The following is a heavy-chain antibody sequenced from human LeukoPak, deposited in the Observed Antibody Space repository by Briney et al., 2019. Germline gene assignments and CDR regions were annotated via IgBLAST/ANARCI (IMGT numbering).Heavy chain of an antibody. J-gene: IGHJ4*02. CDR2: IWYDGSNK. V-gene: IGHV3-33*01. Sequence: PAESLTLSCAASAFTSTSLCMHCVRHAPGKGLEWVAVIWYDGSNKYYADYVQGRFTITRDNSKSTLYLEMNSLRAEDTAVYYCARDLSRDIVVVRGAGVVVGSHFDFWGQGTLVTVSS. CDR3: ARDLSRDIVVVRGAGVVVGSHFDF. CDR1: AFTSTSLC. D-gene: IGHD2-2*01.